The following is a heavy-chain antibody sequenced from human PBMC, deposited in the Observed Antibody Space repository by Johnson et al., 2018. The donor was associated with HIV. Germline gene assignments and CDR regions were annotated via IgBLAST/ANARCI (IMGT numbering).Heavy chain of an antibody. CDR2: ISWNNGTI. CDR3: AKVRGWSDDTFDI. V-gene: IGHV3-9*01. D-gene: IGHD5-12*01. J-gene: IGHJ3*02. CDR1: GFKFDDYA. Sequence: QLVESGGGLAEPGRSLRLSCEASGFKFDDYAMHWVRQFPGKGLEWVSGISWNNGTIGYADSVKGRFTISRDNSKNTLYLQMNSLRAEDTAVYNCAKVRGWSDDTFDIWGQGTMVTVSS.